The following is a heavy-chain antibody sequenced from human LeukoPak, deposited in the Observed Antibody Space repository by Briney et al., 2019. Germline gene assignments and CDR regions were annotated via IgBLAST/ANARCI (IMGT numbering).Heavy chain of an antibody. V-gene: IGHV3-48*01. CDR3: ASTGRLGSYDY. Sequence: GGSLRLSCAASGFTFSSYSMNWVRQAPGKRLEWVSYISSGSSTIYYADSVKGRFTISRDNAKNSLYLQMNSLRAEDTAVYYCASTGRLGSYDYWGQGTLVTVSS. CDR2: ISSGSSTI. CDR1: GFTFSSYS. J-gene: IGHJ4*02. D-gene: IGHD2-21*01.